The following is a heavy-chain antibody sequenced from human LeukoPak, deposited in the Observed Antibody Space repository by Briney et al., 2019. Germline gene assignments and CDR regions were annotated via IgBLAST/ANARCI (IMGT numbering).Heavy chain of an antibody. V-gene: IGHV3-53*04. J-gene: IGHJ5*02. CDR1: GFTVSNDY. D-gene: IGHD7-27*01. Sequence: GGSLRLSCAASGFTVSNDYMAWVRQDPGKGLEWVPLIYADGTTFSSAPVKRRPPMSRHNFNPFLYLQIIRLRPGVNVLYCRARDRAGAQNWVALDRWGEGTLVTVSS. CDR3: ARDRAGAQNWVALDR. CDR2: IYADGTT.